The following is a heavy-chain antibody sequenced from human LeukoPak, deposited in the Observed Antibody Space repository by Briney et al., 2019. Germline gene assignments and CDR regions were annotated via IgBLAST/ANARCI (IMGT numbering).Heavy chain of an antibody. CDR1: GGSFSGYY. CDR2: INHSGST. V-gene: IGHV4-34*01. J-gene: IGHJ4*02. Sequence: SETLSLTCAVYGGSFSGYYWSWIRQPPGKGLEWIGEINHSGSTNYNPSLKSRVTISVDTSKNQFSLKLSSVTAADTAVYYCTREGVDAAASDLDYWGQGTLVTVSS. D-gene: IGHD5-18*01. CDR3: TREGVDAAASDLDY.